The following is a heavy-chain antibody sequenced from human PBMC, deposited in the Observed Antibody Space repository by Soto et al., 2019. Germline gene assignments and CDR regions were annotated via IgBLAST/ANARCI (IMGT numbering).Heavy chain of an antibody. CDR1: GFIFTNSA. J-gene: IGHJ4*02. D-gene: IGHD2-21*01. Sequence: EVQLLASGGGLVQPGGSLRLSCAASGFIFTNSAMSWVRQAPGKGLEWVSSISLSGGNTNYADSVKGRFTISRDNSKTTLYLQMNSLRAEDTAVYYCAKEYSLEYWAQGTLVTVSS. V-gene: IGHV3-23*01. CDR3: AKEYSLEY. CDR2: ISLSGGNT.